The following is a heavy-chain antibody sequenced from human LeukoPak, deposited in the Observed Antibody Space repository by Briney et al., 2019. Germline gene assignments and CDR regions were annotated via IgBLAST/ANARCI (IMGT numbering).Heavy chain of an antibody. CDR3: ARNFARNSGDYGNDAFDV. CDR1: GGSISSGSYY. V-gene: IGHV4-61*03. J-gene: IGHJ3*01. CDR2: VSYTGST. D-gene: IGHD4-17*01. Sequence: PSQTLSLTCTVSGGSISSGSYYWSWIRQSPGKGLEWVGYVSYTGSTYYNPSLKSRASILMDTSKSHFSLKLSSVTTADTAVYYCARNFARNSGDYGNDAFDVWGQGTMVSVSS.